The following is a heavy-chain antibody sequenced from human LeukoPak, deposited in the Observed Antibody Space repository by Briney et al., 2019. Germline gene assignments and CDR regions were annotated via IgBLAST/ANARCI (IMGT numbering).Heavy chain of an antibody. D-gene: IGHD3-22*01. Sequence: GGSLRLSCAASGFTFSSYAMSWVRQAPGKGLEWASAISGSGGSTYYADSVKGRFTISRDNSKNTLYLQMNSLRAEDTAVYYCAKHTMIVVVITTGDYWGQGTLVTVSS. V-gene: IGHV3-23*01. CDR1: GFTFSSYA. J-gene: IGHJ4*02. CDR3: AKHTMIVVVITTGDY. CDR2: ISGSGGST.